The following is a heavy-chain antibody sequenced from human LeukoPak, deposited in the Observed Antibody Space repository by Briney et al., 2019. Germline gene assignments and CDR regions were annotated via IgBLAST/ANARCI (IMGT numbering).Heavy chain of an antibody. J-gene: IGHJ6*03. D-gene: IGHD1-26*01. CDR2: ISSSGSTI. CDR3: ARAGKGYYYFYYMDV. CDR1: GFTFTKYW. Sequence: PGGSLRLSCAASGFTFTKYWMSWVRQAPGKGLEWVSYISSSGSTIYYADSVKGRFTISRDNAKNSLYLQMNSLRAEDTAVYYCARAGKGYYYFYYMDVWGKGTTVTVSS. V-gene: IGHV3-48*04.